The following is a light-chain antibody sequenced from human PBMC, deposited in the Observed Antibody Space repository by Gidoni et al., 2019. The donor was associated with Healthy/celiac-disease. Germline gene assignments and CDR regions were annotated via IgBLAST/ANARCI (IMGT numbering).Light chain of an antibody. CDR2: EVS. CDR3: SSYAGSNNLHVV. CDR1: SSDVGVYNY. Sequence: QSALTQPPSASGSPGPSLTISCTGTSSDVGVYNYVSWYQQHPGKAPKLMIYEVSKRPSGVPDRFSGSKSGNTASLTVSGLQAEDEADYYCSSYAGSNNLHVVFGGGTKLTVL. V-gene: IGLV2-8*01. J-gene: IGLJ2*01.